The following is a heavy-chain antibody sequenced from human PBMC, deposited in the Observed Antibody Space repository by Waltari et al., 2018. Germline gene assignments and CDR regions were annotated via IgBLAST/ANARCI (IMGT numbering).Heavy chain of an antibody. Sequence: EVQLVESGGGLVKPGGSLRLSCAASGFTFSSYSMNWVRQAPGKGLEWVSSISSSRSYIYYAYSVKGRFTISRDNAKNSLYLQMNSLRAEDTAVYYCASLGGVLDGSSWYGFDYWGQGTLVTVSS. J-gene: IGHJ4*02. D-gene: IGHD6-13*01. V-gene: IGHV3-21*01. CDR3: ASLGGVLDGSSWYGFDY. CDR2: ISSSRSYI. CDR1: GFTFSSYS.